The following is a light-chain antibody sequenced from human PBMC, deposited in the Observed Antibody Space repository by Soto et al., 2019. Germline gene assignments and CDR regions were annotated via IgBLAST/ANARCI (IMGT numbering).Light chain of an antibody. CDR3: SSFTAYNTVV. V-gene: IGLV2-14*01. CDR1: YSDVGTYNY. J-gene: IGLJ2*01. Sequence: QSALTQPASVSGSPGQSITISCTGSYSDVGTYNYVSWYQQHPGTAPKLMIHEVSDRPSGVSNRFSGSKSGNTASLTISGLQAEDGADNYCSSFTAYNTVVFGGGTKLTVL. CDR2: EVS.